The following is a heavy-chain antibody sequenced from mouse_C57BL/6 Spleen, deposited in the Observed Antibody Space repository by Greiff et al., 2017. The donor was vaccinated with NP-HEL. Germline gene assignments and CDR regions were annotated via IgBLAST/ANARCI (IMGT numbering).Heavy chain of an antibody. Sequence: EVKLMESGGGLVKPGGSLKLSCAASGFTFSSYAMSWVRQTPEKRLEWVATISDGGSYTYYPDNVKGRFTISRDNAKNNLYLQMSHLKSEDTAMYYCARDEGGGYFDVWGTGTTVTVSS. J-gene: IGHJ1*03. CDR1: GFTFSSYA. V-gene: IGHV5-4*01. CDR3: ARDEGGGYFDV. CDR2: ISDGGSYT.